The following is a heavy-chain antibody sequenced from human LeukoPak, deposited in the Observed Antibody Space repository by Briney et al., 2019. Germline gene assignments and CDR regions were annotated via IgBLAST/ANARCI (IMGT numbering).Heavy chain of an antibody. J-gene: IGHJ6*02. CDR2: INPKSGGT. D-gene: IGHD2-15*01. CDR1: GNTFTDYY. V-gene: IGHV1-2*02. CDR3: ARDKDGMDV. Sequence: ASVKVSCKASGNTFTDYYMNWMRQAPGQGLEWIGWINPKSGGTNYAQKFQGRVTMTRDTSISTAYMELNRLISDDSAVYYCARDKDGMDVWGQGTTVTVSS.